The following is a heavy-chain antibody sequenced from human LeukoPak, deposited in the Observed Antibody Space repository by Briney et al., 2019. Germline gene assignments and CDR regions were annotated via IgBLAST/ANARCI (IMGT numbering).Heavy chain of an antibody. CDR3: ARDGTAAGNFDY. CDR1: GFTLSSYR. V-gene: IGHV3-21*01. D-gene: IGHD6-13*01. J-gene: IGHJ4*02. CDR2: ISSSSSYI. Sequence: GGSLRLSCAASGFTLSSYRMNWVRQAPGKGLEWVSSISSSSSYIYYADLVKGRFTISRDNAKNSLYLQMNGLRAEDTAVYYCARDGTAAGNFDYWGQGTLVTVSS.